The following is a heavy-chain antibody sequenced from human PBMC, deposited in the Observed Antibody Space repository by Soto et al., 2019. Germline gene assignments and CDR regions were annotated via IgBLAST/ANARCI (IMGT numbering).Heavy chain of an antibody. Sequence: SETLSLTCTVSGGSISSGDYYWSWLRPPPGKGLEWIGYIYYSGSTNYNPSLKSRVTISVDTSKNQFSLKLSSVTAADTAVYYCARTGYCSGGSCYSSLYYYYYMDVWGKGTTVTVSS. CDR2: IYYSGST. CDR1: GGSISSGDYY. CDR3: ARTGYCSGGSCYSSLYYYYYMDV. V-gene: IGHV4-30-4*02. D-gene: IGHD2-15*01. J-gene: IGHJ6*03.